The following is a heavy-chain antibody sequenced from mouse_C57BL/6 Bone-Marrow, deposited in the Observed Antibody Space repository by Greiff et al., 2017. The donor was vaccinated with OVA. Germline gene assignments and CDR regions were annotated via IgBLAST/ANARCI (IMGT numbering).Heavy chain of an antibody. D-gene: IGHD2-13*01. CDR1: GYTFTDYE. V-gene: IGHV1-15*01. J-gene: IGHJ2*01. Sequence: QVQLQQSGAELVRPGASVTLSCKASGYTFTDYEMHWVKQTPVHGLEWIGAIDPETGGPAYNQKFKGKAILTADKSSSTAYMELRSLTSEDSAVYYCTRRGMTIRKYFDYWGQGTTLTVSS. CDR3: TRRGMTIRKYFDY. CDR2: IDPETGGP.